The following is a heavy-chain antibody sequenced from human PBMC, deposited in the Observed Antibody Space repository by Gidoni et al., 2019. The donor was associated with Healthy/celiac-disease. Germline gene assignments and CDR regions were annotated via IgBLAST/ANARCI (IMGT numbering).Heavy chain of an antibody. V-gene: IGHV3-33*01. CDR1: GFTFSSYG. Sequence: QVQLVESGGGVVQPGRSLRLSCAASGFTFSSYGMHWVRQAPGKGLEWVAVIWYDGSNKYYADSVKGRFTISRDNSKNTLYLQMNSLRAEDTAVYYCAREGDRGTVTPLRYWGQGTLVTVSS. D-gene: IGHD4-17*01. J-gene: IGHJ4*02. CDR2: IWYDGSNK. CDR3: AREGDRGTVTPLRY.